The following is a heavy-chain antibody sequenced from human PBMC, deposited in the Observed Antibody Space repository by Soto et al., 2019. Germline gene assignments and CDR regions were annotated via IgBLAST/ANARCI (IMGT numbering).Heavy chain of an antibody. V-gene: IGHV3-30*18. J-gene: IGHJ3*02. Sequence: PGGSLRLSCAASGFTFSGYGMHWVRQAPGKGLEWVAVISYVGSNKYYADSVKGRFTISRDNSKNTLYLQMNSLRAEDTAVYYCAKDKSMRFLEWFPDAFDIWGQGTMVTVSS. CDR1: GFTFSGYG. CDR3: AKDKSMRFLEWFPDAFDI. CDR2: ISYVGSNK. D-gene: IGHD3-3*01.